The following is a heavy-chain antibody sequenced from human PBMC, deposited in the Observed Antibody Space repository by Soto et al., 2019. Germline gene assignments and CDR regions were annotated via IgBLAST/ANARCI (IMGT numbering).Heavy chain of an antibody. CDR1: GFTFSSFA. D-gene: IGHD1-1*01. Sequence: PGGSLRLSCAASGFTFSSFAMHWVSQAPGKGLEWVAVISYDGSNKYYADSVKGRFTISRDNSKNTLYLQMNSLRAEDTAVYYCARDPPGGLRYYYYDTDVWGQGTTVTVSS. CDR2: ISYDGSNK. J-gene: IGHJ6*02. V-gene: IGHV3-30-3*01. CDR3: ARDPPGGLRYYYYDTDV.